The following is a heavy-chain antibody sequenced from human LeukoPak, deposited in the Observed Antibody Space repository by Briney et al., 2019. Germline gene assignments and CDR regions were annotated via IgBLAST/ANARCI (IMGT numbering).Heavy chain of an antibody. J-gene: IGHJ4*02. D-gene: IGHD2-2*01. CDR3: ARRYCSSTSCYYFDY. CDR1: GFTLSSYS. CDR2: ISSSSSYI. Sequence: GGSLRLSCAASGFTLSSYSMNWVRQAPGKGLEWVSSISSSSSYISYADSVKGRFTISRDNAKNSLYLQMNRLRAEDTAVYYCARRYCSSTSCYYFDYWGQGTLVTVSS. V-gene: IGHV3-21*01.